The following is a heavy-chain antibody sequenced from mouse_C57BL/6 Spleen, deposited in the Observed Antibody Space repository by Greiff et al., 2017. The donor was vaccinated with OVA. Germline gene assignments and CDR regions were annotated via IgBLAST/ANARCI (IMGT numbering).Heavy chain of an antibody. CDR1: GYAFSSSW. CDR2: IYPGDGDT. D-gene: IGHD1-1*01. V-gene: IGHV1-82*01. Sequence: VKLQESGPELVKPGASVTISCKASGYAFSSSWMNWVKQRPGKGLEWIGRIYPGDGDTNYNGKFKGKATLTADKSSSTAYMQLSSLTSEDSAVYFCAITTVVPTGFAYWGQGTLVTVSA. CDR3: AITTVVPTGFAY. J-gene: IGHJ3*01.